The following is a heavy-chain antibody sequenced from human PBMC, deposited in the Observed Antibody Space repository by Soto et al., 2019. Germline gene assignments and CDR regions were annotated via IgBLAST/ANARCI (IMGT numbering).Heavy chain of an antibody. CDR1: GYTFTSYG. CDR2: ISAYNGNT. V-gene: IGHV1-18*01. CDR3: ARKAVAGPWAFDI. J-gene: IGHJ3*02. D-gene: IGHD6-19*01. Sequence: WASVKVSCKASGYTFTSYGTSWVRQAPGQGLEWMGWISAYNGNTNYAQKLQGRVTMTTDTSTSTAYMELRSLRSDDTAVYYCARKAVAGPWAFDIWGQGTMVTVSS.